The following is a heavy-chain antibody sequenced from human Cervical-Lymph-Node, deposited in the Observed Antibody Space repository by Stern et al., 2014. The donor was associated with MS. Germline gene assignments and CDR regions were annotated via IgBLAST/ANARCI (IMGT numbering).Heavy chain of an antibody. D-gene: IGHD2-15*01. J-gene: IGHJ3*02. V-gene: IGHV4-31*01. Sequence: QVQLQESGPGLVKPSQTLSLTCTVSGGSISGGGFYWSWIRQHPGKGLECIGYIYYSGTTYYNSSLTTPVTISVDTSKNHFSLKLSSVTAADTAVYYCARRSQGAFDIWGHGTMVTVSS. CDR2: IYYSGTT. CDR3: ARRSQGAFDI. CDR1: GGSISGGGFY.